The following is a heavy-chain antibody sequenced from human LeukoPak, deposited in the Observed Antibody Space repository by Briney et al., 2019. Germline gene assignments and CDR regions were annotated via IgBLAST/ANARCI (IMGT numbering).Heavy chain of an antibody. CDR3: ARAYCTTTSCYGWYFDY. D-gene: IGHD2-2*01. CDR1: GYSISSGYY. V-gene: IGHV4-38-2*01. J-gene: IGHJ4*02. CDR2: IDHGGST. Sequence: PSETLSLTCAVSGYSISSGYYWGWIRPPPGEGLEWIGIIDHGGSTYYNPSLKSRVTMSVDTSKNQFPLKLSSVTAADTAVYYCARAYCTTTSCYGWYFDYWGQGTLVTVSS.